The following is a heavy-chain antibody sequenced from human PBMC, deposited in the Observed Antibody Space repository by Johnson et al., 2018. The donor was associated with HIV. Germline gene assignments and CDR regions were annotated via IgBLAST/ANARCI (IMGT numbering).Heavy chain of an antibody. CDR3: TTMSALWFGDIHVFGDGFDI. CDR2: IKSKTDGGTI. CDR1: GFTFADYG. V-gene: IGHV3-15*01. J-gene: IGHJ3*02. Sequence: EVQLVESGGGLVQPGGSLRLSCAASGFTFADYGMHWVRQAPGKGLEWVGRIKSKTDGGTIDYAAAVKGRFIISRDDSKNTLYLQMNGLKTEDTAMYYCTTMSALWFGDIHVFGDGFDIWGQGTMVTVSS. D-gene: IGHD3-10*01.